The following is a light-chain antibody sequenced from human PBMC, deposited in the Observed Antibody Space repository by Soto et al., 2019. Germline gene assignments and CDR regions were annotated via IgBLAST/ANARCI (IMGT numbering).Light chain of an antibody. V-gene: IGKV3-20*01. CDR1: QSVSSSY. CDR3: QQYGSSWEWT. CDR2: GAS. J-gene: IGKJ1*01. Sequence: EIVLTQSPGTLSLSPGERATLSCRASQSVSSSYLAWYQQKPGQAPRLLIYGASSRATGIPDRFSGSGSGTDFTLTISRLEPEDFAVYYCQQYGSSWEWTFGQGTKVEIK.